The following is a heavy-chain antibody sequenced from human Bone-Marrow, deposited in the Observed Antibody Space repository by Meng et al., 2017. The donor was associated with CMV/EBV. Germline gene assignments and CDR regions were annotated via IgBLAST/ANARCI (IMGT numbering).Heavy chain of an antibody. V-gene: IGHV4-34*01. CDR3: ARGRYTYFDY. J-gene: IGHJ4*02. CDR1: GGSFSGYY. CDR2: INHGGST. Sequence: SETLSLTCAVHGGSFSGYYWNWIRRPPGKGLEWIGEINHGGSTDYNSSLKGRVVISIDRSKNQFSLNLSTVTAADTAEYFCARGRYTYFDYWGQGTLGTVSS. D-gene: IGHD2-2*02.